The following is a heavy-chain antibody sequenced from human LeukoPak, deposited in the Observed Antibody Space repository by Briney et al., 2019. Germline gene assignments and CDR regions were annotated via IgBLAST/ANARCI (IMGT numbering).Heavy chain of an antibody. CDR2: IWYDGSKK. CDR3: ARRDGDNDRGFDY. Sequence: PGTSLRLSCAASGFTFSSYGMHWVRQAPGKGLEWVVVIWYDGSKKYYADSVKGRFTISRDNSKNTLYLQMNSLRAEDTGVYYCARRDGDNDRGFDYWGQGTLVTVSS. V-gene: IGHV3-33*01. D-gene: IGHD4-23*01. CDR1: GFTFSSYG. J-gene: IGHJ4*02.